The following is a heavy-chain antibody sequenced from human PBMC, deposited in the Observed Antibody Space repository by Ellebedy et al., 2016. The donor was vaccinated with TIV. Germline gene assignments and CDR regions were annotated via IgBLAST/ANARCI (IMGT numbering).Heavy chain of an antibody. CDR2: TSYDGSNN. V-gene: IGHV3-30-3*01. Sequence: GESLKISCVASGFTFSSYAMHWVRQAPGRGLEWVAGTSYDGSNNYYADSVKGRFTISRDNSKNTLELQMNSLRAEDTAVYYCAKDEGYCSSTSCYSYFDYWGQGTLVTVSS. D-gene: IGHD2-2*01. CDR1: GFTFSSYA. J-gene: IGHJ4*02. CDR3: AKDEGYCSSTSCYSYFDY.